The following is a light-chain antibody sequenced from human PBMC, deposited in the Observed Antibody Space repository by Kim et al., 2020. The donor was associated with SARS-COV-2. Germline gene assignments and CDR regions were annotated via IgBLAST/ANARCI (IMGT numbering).Light chain of an antibody. J-gene: IGLJ3*02. Sequence: APRKTATITCGGNNIGSKSVLWYQQKPGQAPVLVIYYDSDRPSGIPERFSGSNSGNTATLTISRVEAGDEADYYCQVWDSSSDHWVFGGGTKLTVL. V-gene: IGLV3-21*04. CDR2: YDS. CDR1: NIGSKS. CDR3: QVWDSSSDHWV.